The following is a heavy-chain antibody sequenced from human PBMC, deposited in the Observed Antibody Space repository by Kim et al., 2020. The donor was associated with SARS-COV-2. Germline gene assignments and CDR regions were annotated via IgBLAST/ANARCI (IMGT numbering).Heavy chain of an antibody. CDR2: ISAYNGNT. Sequence: ASVKVSCKASGYTFTSYGISWVRQAPGQGLEWMGWISAYNGNTNYAQKLQGRVTMTTDTSTSTAYMELRSLRSDDTAVYYCARDMEIVVVPAATGDYWGQGTLVTVSS. V-gene: IGHV1-18*04. J-gene: IGHJ4*02. CDR1: GYTFTSYG. D-gene: IGHD2-2*03. CDR3: ARDMEIVVVPAATGDY.